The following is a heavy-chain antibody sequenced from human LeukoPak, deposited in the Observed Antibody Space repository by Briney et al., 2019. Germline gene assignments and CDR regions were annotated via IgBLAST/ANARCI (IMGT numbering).Heavy chain of an antibody. Sequence: GRSLRLSCAASGFTFSSYAMHWVRQAPGKGLEWVAVISYDGSNKYYADSVKGRFTISGDNSKNTLYLQMNSLRAEDTAVYYCARAGWMATIKGLDYWGQGTLVTVSS. J-gene: IGHJ4*02. CDR2: ISYDGSNK. D-gene: IGHD5-24*01. CDR3: ARAGWMATIKGLDY. V-gene: IGHV3-30-3*01. CDR1: GFTFSSYA.